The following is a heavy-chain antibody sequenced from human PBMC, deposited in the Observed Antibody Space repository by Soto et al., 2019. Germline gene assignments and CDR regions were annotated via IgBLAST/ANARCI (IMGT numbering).Heavy chain of an antibody. CDR2: FDPEDGET. D-gene: IGHD1-26*01. CDR1: GYTLTELS. J-gene: IGHJ4*02. Sequence: ASVKVSCKASGYTLTELSMHWVRQAPGKGLEWMGGFDPEDGETIYAQKFQGRVTMTEDTSTDTAYMELSSLRSEDTAVYYCAAGWELLTAPQFDYWGPGTLVTVSS. CDR3: AAGWELLTAPQFDY. V-gene: IGHV1-24*01.